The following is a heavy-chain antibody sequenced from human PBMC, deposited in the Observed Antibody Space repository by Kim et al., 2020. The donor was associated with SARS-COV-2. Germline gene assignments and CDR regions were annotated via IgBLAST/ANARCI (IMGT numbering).Heavy chain of an antibody. CDR1: GGSFSGYY. J-gene: IGHJ6*02. CDR2: INHSGST. D-gene: IGHD3-10*01. V-gene: IGHV4-34*01. Sequence: SETLSLTCAVYGGSFSGYYWSWIRQPPGKGLEWIGEINHSGSTNYNPSLKSRVTISVDTSKNQFSLKLSSVTAADTAVYYCARYIRGYGSGSYSYYYYYGMDVWGQGTTVTVSS. CDR3: ARYIRGYGSGSYSYYYYYGMDV.